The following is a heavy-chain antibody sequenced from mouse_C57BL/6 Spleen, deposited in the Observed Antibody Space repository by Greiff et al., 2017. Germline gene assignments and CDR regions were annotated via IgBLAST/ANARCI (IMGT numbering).Heavy chain of an antibody. CDR2: IYPNNGGN. V-gene: IGHV1-34*01. D-gene: IGHD2-3*01. J-gene: IGHJ3*01. Sequence: EVQLQESGPELVKPGASVRMSCKASGYTFTDYYMHWVKQSHGKSLEWIGYIYPNNGGNGYNQTFKGKATLTGGKSSSTAYMELRSLTSEYSAVXYCARSDGYLPWFAYWGQGTLVTVSA. CDR1: GYTFTDYY. CDR3: ARSDGYLPWFAY.